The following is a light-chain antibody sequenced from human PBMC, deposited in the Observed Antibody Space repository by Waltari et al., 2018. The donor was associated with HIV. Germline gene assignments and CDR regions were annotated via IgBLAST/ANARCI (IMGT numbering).Light chain of an antibody. CDR2: RAS. V-gene: IGKV1-33*01. CDR3: QQSENLPLT. Sequence: DIQMTQSPSSLSASLGDRVIITCQASQGITNYLNWYQQKPGKAPKLLIYRASSLERWVLSRFSCSGSGTYFTFTISSLQHEDIATYYCQQSENLPLTFGGGTRVEIK. CDR1: QGITNY. J-gene: IGKJ4*01.